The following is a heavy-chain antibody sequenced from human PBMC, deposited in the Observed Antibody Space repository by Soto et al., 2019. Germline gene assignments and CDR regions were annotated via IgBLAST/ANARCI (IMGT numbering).Heavy chain of an antibody. CDR1: GGPFSTYA. Sequence: QVQLVQSGAEVKKPGSSVKVSCKTSGGPFSTYAINWVRQAPGQGLEWMGGIIPIFGKPNYAQKFQGRVTITADESTSTAHMDLSSLRSEDTAVYYCARVGGVVANPYYFEYWGQGTLVTVSS. CDR2: IIPIFGKP. D-gene: IGHD2-15*01. CDR3: ARVGGVVANPYYFEY. J-gene: IGHJ4*02. V-gene: IGHV1-69*01.